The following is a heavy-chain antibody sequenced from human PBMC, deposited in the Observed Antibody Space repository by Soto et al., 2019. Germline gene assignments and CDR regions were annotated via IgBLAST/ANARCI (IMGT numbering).Heavy chain of an antibody. CDR1: GYTFNDYF. D-gene: IGHD4-4*01. J-gene: IGHJ5*02. V-gene: IGHV1-2*04. CDR2: INPNSGST. Sequence: QVQLVQSGAEVKKPGASVNVSCRASGYTFNDYFLHWVRQAPGQGLEWMGWINPNSGSTNFAEKFEGLVTMTRDASITTVYLVINRLRSDDTAVYYCARVTATSPDAWLDPWGQGTLVTVSS. CDR3: ARVTATSPDAWLDP.